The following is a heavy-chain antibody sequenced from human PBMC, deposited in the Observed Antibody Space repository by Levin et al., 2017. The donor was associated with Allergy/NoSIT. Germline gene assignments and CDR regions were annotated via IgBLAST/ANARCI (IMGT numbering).Heavy chain of an antibody. CDR3: ARNIYCTSNSCYLCMDV. Sequence: GESLKISCAASGFTFSSYSMNWVRQAPGKGLEWVSYISSTSSTIYYADSVKGRFTISRDNAKNSLYLQMNSLRDEDTAVYYCARNIYCTSNSCYLCMDVWGQGTTVTVSS. D-gene: IGHD2-2*01. CDR2: ISSTSSTI. V-gene: IGHV3-48*02. J-gene: IGHJ6*02. CDR1: GFTFSSYS.